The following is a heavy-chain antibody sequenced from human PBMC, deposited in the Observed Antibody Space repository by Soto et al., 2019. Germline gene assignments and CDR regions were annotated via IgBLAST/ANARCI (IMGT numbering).Heavy chain of an antibody. J-gene: IGHJ4*02. D-gene: IGHD2-15*01. CDR2: INAGNGNT. CDR1: GYTFTSYA. CDR3: ARDAREDYCSGGSCYGDY. V-gene: IGHV1-3*01. Sequence: GASVKVSCKASGYTFTSYAMHWVRQAPGQRLEWMGWINAGNGNTKYSQKFQGRVTITRDTSASTAYMELSSLRSEDTAVYYCARDAREDYCSGGSCYGDYWGQGPLVTVYS.